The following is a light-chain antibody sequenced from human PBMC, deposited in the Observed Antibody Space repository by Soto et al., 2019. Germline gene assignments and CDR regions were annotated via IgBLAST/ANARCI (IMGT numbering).Light chain of an antibody. J-gene: IGKJ1*01. Sequence: AIRMTQSPSSFSASTGDRVTITCRASQGISSYLAWYQQKPGKAPKLLIYAASTLQSGVPSRFSGSGSGTDFTLTISCLQSEDFATYYCQQDYSYPLTFGQGNKV. CDR1: QGISSY. CDR2: AAS. CDR3: QQDYSYPLT. V-gene: IGKV1-8*01.